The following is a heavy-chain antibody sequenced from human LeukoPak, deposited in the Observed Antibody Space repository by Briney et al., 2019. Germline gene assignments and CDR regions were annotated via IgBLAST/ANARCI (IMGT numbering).Heavy chain of an antibody. CDR2: INGRGATI. V-gene: IGHV3-48*03. D-gene: IGHD6-19*01. CDR3: AGDGDNGWDFDC. CDR1: GFNFNKYE. Sequence: GGSLRLSCAASGFNFNKYEMNWVRQAPGKGLERISYINGRGATIENADSVRGRFTISRDNAKNSLFLQMNSLRAEDTAVYYCAGDGDNGWDFDCWGQGTLVTVSS. J-gene: IGHJ4*02.